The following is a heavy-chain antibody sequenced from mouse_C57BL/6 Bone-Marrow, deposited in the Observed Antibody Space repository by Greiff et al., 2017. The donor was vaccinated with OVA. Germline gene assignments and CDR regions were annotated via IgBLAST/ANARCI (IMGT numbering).Heavy chain of an antibody. CDR3: TGGTTVVAPFDY. V-gene: IGHV6-3*01. Sequence: EVKLEESGGGLVQPGGSMKLSCVASGFTFSNYWMNWVRQSPEKGLEWVAQIRLKSDNYATNYAESVKGRFTIQRDDSKSSVDLQMNNLRAEDTGIYYGTGGTTVVAPFDYWGQGTTLTVS. CDR1: GFTFSNYW. D-gene: IGHD1-1*01. J-gene: IGHJ2*01. CDR2: IRLKSDNYAT.